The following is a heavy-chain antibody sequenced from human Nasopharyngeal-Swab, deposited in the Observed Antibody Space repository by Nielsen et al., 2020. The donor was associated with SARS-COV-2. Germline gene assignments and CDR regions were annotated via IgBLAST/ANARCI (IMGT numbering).Heavy chain of an antibody. J-gene: IGHJ4*02. V-gene: IGHV1-18*01. CDR3: ARDSIAFGGPEGDY. Sequence: ASVKVSCKASGYTFSNYDINWVRQAPGQGLEWMGSISVHNGYTNYPQKFQGRVTMTTDTSTTTAYMELTSLRSADTAVYYCARDSIAFGGPEGDYWGQGTLVTVSS. CDR1: GYTFSNYD. CDR2: ISVHNGYT. D-gene: IGHD3-16*01.